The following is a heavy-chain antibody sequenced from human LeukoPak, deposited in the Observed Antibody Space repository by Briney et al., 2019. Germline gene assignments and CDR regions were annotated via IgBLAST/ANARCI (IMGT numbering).Heavy chain of an antibody. CDR1: GFTFSDYY. V-gene: IGHV3-11*04. J-gene: IGHJ4*02. CDR3: ARSIAAAGGFDY. D-gene: IGHD6-13*01. CDR2: ISSSGSAI. Sequence: GGSLRLSCAASGFTFSDYYMTWIRQPPGKGLEWVSYISSSGSAIYYAASVKGRFTISRDNAKNSLYLQMNSLRAEDTAVYYCARSIAAAGGFDYWGQGTLVTVSS.